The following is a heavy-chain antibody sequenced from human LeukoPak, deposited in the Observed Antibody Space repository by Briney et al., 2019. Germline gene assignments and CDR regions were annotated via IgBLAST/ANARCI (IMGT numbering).Heavy chain of an antibody. CDR1: GGSIFSSNW. CDR2: IFHSGST. D-gene: IGHD5-18*01. Sequence: SETLSLTCAVSGGSIFSSNWWSWVRQPPGKGLEWIGQIFHSGSTSYSPSLKSRVTISVDKSKNQFSLKLTSVTAADTAVYYCARDIGYSYGHTDYWGQGTLVTVSS. CDR3: ARDIGYSYGHTDY. J-gene: IGHJ4*02. V-gene: IGHV4-4*02.